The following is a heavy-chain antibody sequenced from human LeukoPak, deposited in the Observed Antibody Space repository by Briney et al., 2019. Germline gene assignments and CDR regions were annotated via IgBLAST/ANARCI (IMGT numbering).Heavy chain of an antibody. CDR1: GFTFSSYG. J-gene: IGHJ4*02. Sequence: GGSLRLSCATSGFTFSSYGMHWVRQAPGKGLEWVAAIQFDGTKTYHADSVKGRSTISRDDSKNTVYLQMNSLGAEDTAVYYCSRDLSYGSLDSWGQGTLLTVSS. V-gene: IGHV3-30*12. CDR2: IQFDGTKT. CDR3: SRDLSYGSLDS. D-gene: IGHD5-18*01.